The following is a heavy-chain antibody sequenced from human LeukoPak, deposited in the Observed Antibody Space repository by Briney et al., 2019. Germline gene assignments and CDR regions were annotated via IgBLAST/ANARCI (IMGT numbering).Heavy chain of an antibody. CDR3: ARLYQSSRFDP. J-gene: IGHJ5*02. Sequence: GGSLRLSCAASGFTFSSYAMNWVRQAPGKGLEWVSSISSSSSYIYYADSVKGRFTISRDNAKNSLYLQMNSLRAEDTAVYYCARLYQSSRFDPWGQGTLVTVSS. D-gene: IGHD2-2*01. CDR1: GFTFSSYA. V-gene: IGHV3-21*01. CDR2: ISSSSSYI.